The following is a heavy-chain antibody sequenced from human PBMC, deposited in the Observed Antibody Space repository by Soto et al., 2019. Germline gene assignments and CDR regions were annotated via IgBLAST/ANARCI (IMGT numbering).Heavy chain of an antibody. Sequence: QVQLQESGPGLVKPSETLSLTCTVSSGSISPFYWSWIRQPPGKGLGWIGYIYYSGNTNYNSSLKSRVTMSVDTSKSQFSLKLNSVTAADTAVYYCARGGWSLNLWGRGTLVTVSS. J-gene: IGHJ2*01. D-gene: IGHD6-19*01. CDR1: SGSISPFY. CDR3: ARGGWSLNL. CDR2: IYYSGNT. V-gene: IGHV4-59*01.